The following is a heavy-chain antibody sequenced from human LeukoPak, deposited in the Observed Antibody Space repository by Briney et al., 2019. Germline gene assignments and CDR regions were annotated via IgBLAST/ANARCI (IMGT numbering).Heavy chain of an antibody. Sequence: SETLSLTCTVSGGSISSSSYYWGWIRQPPGKGLEWIGSIYYSGSTYCKPSLKSRLTISVDTSKNQFSLKLSSVTAADTAVYYCARTGGSFYFYYYMDVWGKGTTVTVSS. D-gene: IGHD1-26*01. CDR3: ARTGGSFYFYYYMDV. V-gene: IGHV4-39*07. CDR2: IYYSGST. CDR1: GGSISSSSYY. J-gene: IGHJ6*03.